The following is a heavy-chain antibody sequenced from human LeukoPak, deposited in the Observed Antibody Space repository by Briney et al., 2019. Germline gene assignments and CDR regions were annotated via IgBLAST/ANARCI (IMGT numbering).Heavy chain of an antibody. CDR1: GGSIRNYY. J-gene: IGHJ4*02. CDR2: IYYSGST. D-gene: IGHD2-15*01. CDR3: ARKGGTFDY. Sequence: SETLSLTCTVSGGSIRNYYWSWLRQPPGKGLEWIGYIYYSGSTNYNPSLKSRVTIPVDTSKNQFSLKLSSVTAADTAVYYCARKGGTFDYWGQGTLVTVSS. V-gene: IGHV4-59*08.